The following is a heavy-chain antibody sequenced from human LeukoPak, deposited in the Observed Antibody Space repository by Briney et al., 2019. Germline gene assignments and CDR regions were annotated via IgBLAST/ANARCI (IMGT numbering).Heavy chain of an antibody. Sequence: PSETLSLTCTVSGGSISSTSYYWSWIRQPPGKGLGWIGYIYYSGSTNYNPSLKSRVTISVDTSKNQFSLKPSSVTAADTAVYYCARASYGTGAFDYWGQGTLVTVSS. CDR1: GGSISSTSYY. D-gene: IGHD3-10*01. CDR2: IYYSGST. V-gene: IGHV4-61*01. CDR3: ARASYGTGAFDY. J-gene: IGHJ4*02.